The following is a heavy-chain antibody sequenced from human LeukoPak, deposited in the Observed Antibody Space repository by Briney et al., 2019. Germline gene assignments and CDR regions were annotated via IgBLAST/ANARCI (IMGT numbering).Heavy chain of an antibody. V-gene: IGHV3-30*18. CDR3: AKETDGVDAFDI. J-gene: IGHJ3*02. Sequence: GRSLRLSCAASGFTFSSYGIHWVRQAPGKGLEWVAVIPYDGSNKYYADSVKGRFTISRDNSKNTLYLQMNSLRAEDTAVYYCAKETDGVDAFDIWGQGTMVTVSS. CDR1: GFTFSSYG. D-gene: IGHD2-21*02. CDR2: IPYDGSNK.